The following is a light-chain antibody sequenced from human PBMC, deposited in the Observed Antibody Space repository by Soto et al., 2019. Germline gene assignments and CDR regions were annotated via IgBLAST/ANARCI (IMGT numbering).Light chain of an antibody. CDR1: QSGTSY. V-gene: IGKV3-11*01. CDR3: QQRSNWL. Sequence: ENVLTQSPATLSLSPGERATRAXRARQSGTSYVAWYQQKAGQAPRXLIXDASTRATGIPARFSGSVSGTDFPLTIGSLEAEEFAVYYCQQRSNWLFGPGTKVDIK. CDR2: DAS. J-gene: IGKJ3*01.